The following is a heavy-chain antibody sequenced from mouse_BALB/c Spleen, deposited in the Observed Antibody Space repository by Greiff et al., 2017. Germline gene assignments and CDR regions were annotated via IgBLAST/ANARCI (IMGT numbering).Heavy chain of an antibody. V-gene: IGHV1-9*01. Sequence: VQLQQSGAELAKPGASVKISCKATGYTFSSYWIEWVKQRPGHGLEWIGEILPGSGSTNYNEKFKGKATFTADTSSNTAYMQLSSLTSEDSAVYYCARGGITTRYFDVWGAGTTVTVSS. CDR2: ILPGSGST. J-gene: IGHJ1*01. D-gene: IGHD2-4*01. CDR3: ARGGITTRYFDV. CDR1: GYTFSSYW.